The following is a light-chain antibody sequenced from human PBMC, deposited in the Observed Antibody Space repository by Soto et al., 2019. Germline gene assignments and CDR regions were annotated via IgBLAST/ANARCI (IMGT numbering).Light chain of an antibody. J-gene: IGKJ1*01. V-gene: IGKV1-33*01. Sequence: DIQMTQFPSSLSASVGDRVTLTCQASQGISNYLNWYQQKPGKAPKLLIYDASTLETGVPSRFSGSGYGTEFTFTISGLQPEDVATYYCQHYNSYSEAFGQGTKVELK. CDR3: QHYNSYSEA. CDR2: DAS. CDR1: QGISNY.